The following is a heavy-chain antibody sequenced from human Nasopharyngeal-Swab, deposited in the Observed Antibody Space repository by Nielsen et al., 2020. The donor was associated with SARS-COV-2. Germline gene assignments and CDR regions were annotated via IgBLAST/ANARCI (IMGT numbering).Heavy chain of an antibody. D-gene: IGHD1-1*01. Sequence: GESLKISCAASGFSFSSYGLHWVRQAPGKGLEWVAVISYDGNTKYYADSVKGRFTISRDNSKNTLYLLMNSLRAEDTAVYYCAKDIQDWNPGRYFDYWGQGTLVTVSS. CDR3: AKDIQDWNPGRYFDY. CDR2: ISYDGNTK. CDR1: GFSFSSYG. V-gene: IGHV3-30*18. J-gene: IGHJ4*02.